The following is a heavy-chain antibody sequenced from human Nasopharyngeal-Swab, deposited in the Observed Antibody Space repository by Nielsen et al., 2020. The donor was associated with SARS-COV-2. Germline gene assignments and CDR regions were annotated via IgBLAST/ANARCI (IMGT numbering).Heavy chain of an antibody. V-gene: IGHV3-30*18. D-gene: IGHD3-3*01. J-gene: IGHJ3*02. Sequence: GESLKISCAASGFTFSSYGMHWVRQAPGKGLEWVAVISYDGSNKYYADSVKGRFTISRDNSKNTLYLQMNSLRAEDTAVYYCAKDRTPWSAFDIWGQGTMVTVSS. CDR1: GFTFSSYG. CDR2: ISYDGSNK. CDR3: AKDRTPWSAFDI.